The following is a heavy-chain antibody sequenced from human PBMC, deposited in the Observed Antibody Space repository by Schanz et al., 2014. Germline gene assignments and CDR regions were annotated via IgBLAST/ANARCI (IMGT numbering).Heavy chain of an antibody. V-gene: IGHV3-23*04. Sequence: EVQLVESGGGLVQPGGSLRLSCAASGFSFVDAWMSWVRQAPGKGLEWVAGISGSGGSTDYADSVKGRFIIPRDNSKNTLYLQMNSLRAEDTAVYYCAKIRYDSSGYYLPYYGMDVWGQGTTVIVSS. CDR1: GFSFVDAW. CDR2: ISGSGGST. CDR3: AKIRYDSSGYYLPYYGMDV. D-gene: IGHD3-22*01. J-gene: IGHJ6*02.